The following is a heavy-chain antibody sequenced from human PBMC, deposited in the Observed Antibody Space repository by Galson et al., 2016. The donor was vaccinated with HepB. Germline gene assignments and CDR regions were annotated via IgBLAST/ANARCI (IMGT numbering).Heavy chain of an antibody. J-gene: IGHJ5*02. D-gene: IGHD2-15*01. CDR1: GGIFSSSV. V-gene: IGHV1-69*13. Sequence: SVKVSCKASGGIFSSSVISWVRQVPGQGLEWIGGIIPFLSTPMSAQKFQGRVTITAEESTSTVDMELTSLTSEDTAVYYCLRYYPRCSGATCSLVSWGQGTLVTVSS. CDR3: LRYYPRCSGATCSLVS. CDR2: IIPFLSTP.